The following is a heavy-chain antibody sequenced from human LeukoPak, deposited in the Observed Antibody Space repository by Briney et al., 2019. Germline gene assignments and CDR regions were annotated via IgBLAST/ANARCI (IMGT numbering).Heavy chain of an antibody. CDR3: AKRSLPDDYYGSGSYRY. J-gene: IGHJ4*02. CDR2: ISGSGGST. Sequence: GGSLRLSCAASGFTFSSYGMSWVRQAPGKGLEWVSAISGSGGSTYYADSVKGRFTISRDNSKNTLYLQMNSLRAEDTAVYYCAKRSLPDDYYGSGSYRYWGQGTLVTVSS. D-gene: IGHD3-10*01. V-gene: IGHV3-23*01. CDR1: GFTFSSYG.